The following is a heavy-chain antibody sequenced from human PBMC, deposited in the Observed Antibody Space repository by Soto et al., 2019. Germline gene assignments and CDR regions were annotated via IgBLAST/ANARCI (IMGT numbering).Heavy chain of an antibody. J-gene: IGHJ3*02. Sequence: SETVSLTXTVSGGSISSYYWSWIRQPPGKGLEWIGYIYYSGSTNYNPSLKSRVTISVDTSKNQFSLKLSSVTAADTAVYYCARSGSYYAFDIWGQGTMVTVSS. CDR3: ARSGSYYAFDI. CDR2: IYYSGST. D-gene: IGHD1-26*01. CDR1: GGSISSYY. V-gene: IGHV4-59*01.